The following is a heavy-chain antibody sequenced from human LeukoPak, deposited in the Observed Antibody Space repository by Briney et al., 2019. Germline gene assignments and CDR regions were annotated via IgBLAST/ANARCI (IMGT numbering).Heavy chain of an antibody. V-gene: IGHV3-66*01. CDR2: IYSGGST. CDR1: GFTFRSYE. J-gene: IGHJ6*03. Sequence: GGSLRLSCEDSGFTFRSYEMNWVRQAPGKGLEWVSVIYSGGSTYYADSVKGRFTISRDNSKNTLYLQMNSLRAEDTAVYYCAKAASKRTDYGDYAFYYYMDVWGKGTTVTISS. CDR3: AKAASKRTDYGDYAFYYYMDV. D-gene: IGHD4-17*01.